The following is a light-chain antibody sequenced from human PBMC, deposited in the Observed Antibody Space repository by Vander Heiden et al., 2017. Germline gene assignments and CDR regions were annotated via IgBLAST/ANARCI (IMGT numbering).Light chain of an antibody. V-gene: IGKV3-20*01. CDR1: QTLTRTY. CDR3: HQYDSSPAT. CDR2: DTS. J-gene: IGKJ1*01. Sequence: EIVLTQSPGTLSLSPGENATLSCRASQTLTRTYLAWHQQKPGQAPSLLIYDTSTRATGIPDRFSGSGSGTDFTLTINTLQSEDLAVYYCHQYDSSPATFGPGTRVEIK.